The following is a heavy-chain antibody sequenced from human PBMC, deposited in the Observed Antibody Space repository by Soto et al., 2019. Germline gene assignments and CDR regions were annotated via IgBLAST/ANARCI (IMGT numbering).Heavy chain of an antibody. CDR2: IRSNADGGTV. J-gene: IGHJ6*02. CDR1: GFTFSKAW. Sequence: DVQLVESGGGLVNPGGSLRLSCRTSGFTFSKAWMRWVRQAPGKGLEWVGRIRSNADGGTVEYAAPVKGRFLISRDDSTNPLYLQMNSLDTEDTGVYYCTAAGVRGVVMSGMDVWGQGTAVTVSS. CDR3: TAAGVRGVVMSGMDV. D-gene: IGHD3-10*01. V-gene: IGHV3-15*01.